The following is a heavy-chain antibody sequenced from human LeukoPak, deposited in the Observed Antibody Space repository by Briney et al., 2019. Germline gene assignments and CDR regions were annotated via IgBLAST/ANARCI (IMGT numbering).Heavy chain of an antibody. J-gene: IGHJ1*01. D-gene: IGHD6-19*01. CDR1: GFTFSSYA. Sequence: GGSLRLSCAASGFTFSSYAMSWVRQAPGKGLGWVSAISGSGGSTYYADSVKGRFTISRDNSKNTLYLQMNSLRAEDTAVYYCAKDRAAVAGTSEYFQHWGQGTLVTVSS. CDR3: AKDRAAVAGTSEYFQH. V-gene: IGHV3-23*01. CDR2: ISGSGGST.